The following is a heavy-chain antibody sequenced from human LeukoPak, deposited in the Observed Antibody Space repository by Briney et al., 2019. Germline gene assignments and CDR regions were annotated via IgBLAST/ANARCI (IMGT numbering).Heavy chain of an antibody. CDR3: ARGGITGTTRGPTRLNDAFDI. V-gene: IGHV1-2*04. D-gene: IGHD1-20*01. CDR2: INPNRGGT. Sequence: ASVKVSCKASGYTFTGYYMNWVRQAPGQGLEWMGWINPNRGGTNYAQKFQGWVTMTRDASISTAYMELSRLRSDDTAVYYCARGGITGTTRGPTRLNDAFDIWGQGTMVTVSS. CDR1: GYTFTGYY. J-gene: IGHJ3*02.